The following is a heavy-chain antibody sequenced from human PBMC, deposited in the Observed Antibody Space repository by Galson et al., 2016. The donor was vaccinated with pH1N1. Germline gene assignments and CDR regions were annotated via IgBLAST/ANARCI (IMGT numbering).Heavy chain of an antibody. V-gene: IGHV3-30*03. D-gene: IGHD5-24*01. CDR1: GFTFGSYA. CDR3: ARERDGQGFDT. CDR2: ISFDGRNK. J-gene: IGHJ5*02. Sequence: CAASGFTFGSYAMHWVRQAPGKGLEWVADISFDGRNKNYLDSVKGRFSISRDNSQNTLHLQVKGLRADDTAIYFCARERDGQGFDTWGQGTLVSVSS.